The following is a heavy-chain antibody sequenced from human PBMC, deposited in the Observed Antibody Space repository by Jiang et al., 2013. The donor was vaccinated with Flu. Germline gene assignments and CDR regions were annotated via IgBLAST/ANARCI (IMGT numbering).Heavy chain of an antibody. J-gene: IGHJ6*02. CDR1: GGSISSSNW. V-gene: IGHV4-4*02. Sequence: GLVKPSGTLSLTCAVSGGSISSSNWWSWVRQPPGKGLEWIGEIYHSGSTNYNPSLKSRVTISVDKSKNQFSLKLSSVTAADTAVYYCARTLNWEYCSGGSCYSIPYYYYGMDVWGQGTTVTVSS. CDR2: IYHSGST. D-gene: IGHD2-15*01. CDR3: ARTLNWEYCSGGSCYSIPYYYYGMDV.